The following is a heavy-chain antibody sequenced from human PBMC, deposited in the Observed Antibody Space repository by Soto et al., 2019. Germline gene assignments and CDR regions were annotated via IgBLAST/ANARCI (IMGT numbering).Heavy chain of an antibody. J-gene: IGHJ4*02. V-gene: IGHV3-7*01. CDR2: VNDDGSEK. D-gene: IGHD1-26*01. CDR3: AKWGGAWSDS. CDR1: GFAFSSYY. Sequence: EVQLVESGGGLVQPGGSLRLSFAASGFAFSSYYMSWVRQAHGKGLEWVANVNDDGSEKYYVAAVKGRFTVYRDNALKSLYLQMNSLGGADTAVYYCAKWGGAWSDSWGQGTLVTVSS.